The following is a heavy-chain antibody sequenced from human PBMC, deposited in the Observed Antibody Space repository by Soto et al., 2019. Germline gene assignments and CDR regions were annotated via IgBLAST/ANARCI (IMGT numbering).Heavy chain of an antibody. CDR1: GGSISSSSYY. J-gene: IGHJ6*02. V-gene: IGHV4-39*01. D-gene: IGHD3-22*01. Sequence: SETLSLTCTVSGGSISSSSYYWGGIRQAPGKGLEWIGSIYYSGSTYYNPSLKSRVTISVDTSKNQFSLKLSSVTAADTAVYYCARRLYYDSSGFEGGGMDVWGQGTTVT. CDR2: IYYSGST. CDR3: ARRLYYDSSGFEGGGMDV.